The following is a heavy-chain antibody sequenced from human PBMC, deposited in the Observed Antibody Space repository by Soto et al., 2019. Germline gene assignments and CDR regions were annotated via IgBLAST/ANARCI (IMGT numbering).Heavy chain of an antibody. J-gene: IGHJ4*02. V-gene: IGHV3-23*01. CDR1: GFTFSSYA. CDR3: AKDYWGVYASIQNIYYSPIDY. D-gene: IGHD2-8*01. CDR2: ISGSGGST. Sequence: GGSLRLSCAASGFTFSSYAMSWVRQAPGKGLEWVSAISGSGGSTYYADSVKGRSTISRDNSKNTLYLQMNSLRAEDTAVYYCAKDYWGVYASIQNIYYSPIDYWGQGTLVTVSS.